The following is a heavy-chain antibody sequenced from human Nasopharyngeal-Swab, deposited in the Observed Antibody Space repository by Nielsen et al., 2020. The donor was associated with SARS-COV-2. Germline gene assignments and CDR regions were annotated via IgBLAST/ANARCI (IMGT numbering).Heavy chain of an antibody. Sequence: GESLKISCAASGFTFSGYGMHWVRQAPGKGLEWVAVIWFDGSNKYSADSVKGRFTISRDNSKNTLYLQMNSLRAEDTAVYYCSKNEYFCFDFWGQGALVTVSS. CDR3: SKNEYFCFDF. D-gene: IGHD2/OR15-2a*01. J-gene: IGHJ4*02. CDR2: IWFDGSNK. CDR1: GFTFSGYG. V-gene: IGHV3-33*06.